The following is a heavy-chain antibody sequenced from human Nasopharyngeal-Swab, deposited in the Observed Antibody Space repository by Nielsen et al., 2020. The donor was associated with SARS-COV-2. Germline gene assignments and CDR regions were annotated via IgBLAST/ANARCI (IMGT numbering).Heavy chain of an antibody. CDR1: GCIFTSYD. CDR3: ARREKIVAGTYY. D-gene: IGHD6-19*01. Sequence: GSVKVSCKASGCIFTSYDINWVRQATGQGLEWMGWMNPNSGNTGYAQKFQGRVTMTRNTSISTAYMELSSLRSEDTAVYYCARREKIVAGTYYWGQGTLVTVSS. J-gene: IGHJ4*02. CDR2: MNPNSGNT. V-gene: IGHV1-8*01.